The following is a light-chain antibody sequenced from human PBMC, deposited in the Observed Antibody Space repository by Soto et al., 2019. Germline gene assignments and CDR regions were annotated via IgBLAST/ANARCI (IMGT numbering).Light chain of an antibody. Sequence: QSALTQPPSASGSPGQSVTISCTGSSSDVGGYNYVSWYQQHPGKAPKLMIYEVSKRPSGVPERLSGSKSGNTASLTVSGIQAEDEADYYCSSYGGSNSVVFGGGTKLTVL. CDR3: SSYGGSNSVV. CDR2: EVS. J-gene: IGLJ2*01. CDR1: SSDVGGYNY. V-gene: IGLV2-8*01.